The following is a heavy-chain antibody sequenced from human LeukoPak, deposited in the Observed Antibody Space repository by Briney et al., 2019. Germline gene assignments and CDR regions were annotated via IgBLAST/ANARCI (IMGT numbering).Heavy chain of an antibody. J-gene: IGHJ4*02. CDR2: ISTDAGET. D-gene: IGHD6-19*01. CDR3: ARDGKGLAYYFDY. Sequence: GGSLRLSCAASGFTFSNSGMSWVRQAPGKGLEWVSAISTDAGETHYADSVKGRFTISRDNSKNTLYLQMNSLRAEDTAVYYCARDGKGLAYYFDYWGQGTLVTVSS. V-gene: IGHV3-23*01. CDR1: GFTFSNSG.